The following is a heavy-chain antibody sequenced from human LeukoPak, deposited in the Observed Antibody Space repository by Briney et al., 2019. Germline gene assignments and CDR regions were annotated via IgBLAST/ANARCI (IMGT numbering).Heavy chain of an antibody. J-gene: IGHJ3*02. CDR1: CGSISSSSYY. D-gene: IGHD6-13*01. CDR2: IYYSGST. Sequence: SETLSLTRTVSCGSISSSSYYWGWVRPPPRKGLGGGGGIYYSGSTYYNPSLKSRVTISVDTSKNQFSLKLSSVTAADTAVYYCARDLEQQLPHDAFDIWGQGTMVTVSS. V-gene: IGHV4-39*07. CDR3: ARDLEQQLPHDAFDI.